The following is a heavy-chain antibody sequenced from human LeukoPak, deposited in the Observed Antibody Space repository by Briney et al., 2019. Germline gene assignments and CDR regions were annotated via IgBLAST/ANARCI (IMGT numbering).Heavy chain of an antibody. Sequence: GGSLRLSCAASGFTFSSYEMNWVRQASGKGLEWVGRIRSKANSYATAYAASVKGRFTISRDDSKNTAYLQMNSLKTEDTAVYYCTRQVYYGSGSYANYYYYYMDVWGKGTTVTISS. CDR2: IRSKANSYAT. V-gene: IGHV3-73*01. D-gene: IGHD3-10*01. CDR3: TRQVYYGSGSYANYYYYYMDV. J-gene: IGHJ6*03. CDR1: GFTFSSYE.